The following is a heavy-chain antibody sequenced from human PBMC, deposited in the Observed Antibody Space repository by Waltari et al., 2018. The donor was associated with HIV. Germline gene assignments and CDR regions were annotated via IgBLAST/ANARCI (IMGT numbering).Heavy chain of an antibody. D-gene: IGHD4-17*01. J-gene: IGHJ4*02. CDR2: INHSGST. CDR3: ASRLRCHNCGEFDY. CDR1: GGPFSGYY. Sequence: QVQLQQWGAGLLKLSETLSLTCAVYGGPFSGYYWSWIRQPPGKGLEWIGEINHSGSTNYNPSLKSRVTISVDTSKNQFSLKLSSVTAADTAVYYCASRLRCHNCGEFDYWGQGTLVTVSS. V-gene: IGHV4-34*01.